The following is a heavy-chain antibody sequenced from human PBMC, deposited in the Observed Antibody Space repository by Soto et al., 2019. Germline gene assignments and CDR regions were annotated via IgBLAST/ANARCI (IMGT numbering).Heavy chain of an antibody. V-gene: IGHV3-23*01. CDR1: GFTFTNYA. J-gene: IGHJ5*01. D-gene: IGHD1-26*01. CDR2: ISATGGLK. CDR3: AREVGAPSGWLDS. Sequence: LRLSCAASGFTFTNYAMTWVRQSPGKGLQWVSGISATGGLKYYADSVQGRFTISRDNSKNTLYLQMDNLRDEDTAIYYCAREVGAPSGWLDSWGQGTQVTVSS.